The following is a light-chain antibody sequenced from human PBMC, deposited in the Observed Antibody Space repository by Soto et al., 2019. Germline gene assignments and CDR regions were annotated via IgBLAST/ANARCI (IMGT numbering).Light chain of an antibody. Sequence: QSALTQPASVSGSFGQSITISCTGTSSDVGTYDIVSWYQHHPGKAPKLIIYEVTNRPSGVSYRFSGSKSGNTASLTISGLQAEDEADYFCSSYTSTSTLHYVFGTGTKVTVL. CDR3: SSYTSTSTLHYV. CDR2: EVT. CDR1: SSDVGTYDI. V-gene: IGLV2-14*02. J-gene: IGLJ1*01.